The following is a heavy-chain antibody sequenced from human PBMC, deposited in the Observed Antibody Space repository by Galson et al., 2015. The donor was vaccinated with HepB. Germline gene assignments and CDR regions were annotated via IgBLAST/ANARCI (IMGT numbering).Heavy chain of an antibody. CDR1: GFTFSDYY. CDR3: ARSRGYSHLPDY. Sequence: SLRLSCAASGFTFSDYYMSWIRQAPGKGLEWVSYISSSSSYTNYADSVKGRFTISRDNAKNSLYLQMNSLRAEDTAVYYCARSRGYSHLPDYWGQGTLVTVSS. CDR2: ISSSSSYT. J-gene: IGHJ4*02. D-gene: IGHD5-18*01. V-gene: IGHV3-11*06.